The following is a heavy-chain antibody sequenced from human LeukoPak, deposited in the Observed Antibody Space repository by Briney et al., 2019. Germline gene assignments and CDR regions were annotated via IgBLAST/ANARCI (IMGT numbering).Heavy chain of an antibody. CDR2: ISSSSSYI. CDR3: ARDRVDSWKLLDQAPPDAFDI. V-gene: IGHV3-21*01. Sequence: GGSLRLSCAASGFTFSSYSMNWVRQAPGKGLEWVSSISSSSSYIYYADSVKGRFTISRDNAKNSLYLQMNSLRAEDTAVYYCARDRVDSWKLLDQAPPDAFDIWGQGTMVTVSS. J-gene: IGHJ3*02. D-gene: IGHD1-26*01. CDR1: GFTFSSYS.